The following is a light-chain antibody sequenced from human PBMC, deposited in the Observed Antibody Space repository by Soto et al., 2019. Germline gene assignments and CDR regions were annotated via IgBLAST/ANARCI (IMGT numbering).Light chain of an antibody. Sequence: QSVLTQPPSASGTPGQRVTISCSGSGSNIGINTVDWYQQLPGTAPKLLIYSNNQRPSGVPDRFSGSKSGTSVSLAISGLQSEDEADYYCAAWDDSLNGRLFGTGTKLTVL. CDR3: AAWDDSLNGRL. CDR1: GSNIGINT. CDR2: SNN. J-gene: IGLJ1*01. V-gene: IGLV1-44*01.